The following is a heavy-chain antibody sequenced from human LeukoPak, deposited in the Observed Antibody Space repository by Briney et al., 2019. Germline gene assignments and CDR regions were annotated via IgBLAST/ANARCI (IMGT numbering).Heavy chain of an antibody. V-gene: IGHV4-59*01. J-gene: IGHJ4*02. CDR1: GGSISGYY. D-gene: IGHD2-8*02. Sequence: PSETLSLTCTVSGGSISGYYWSWMRQHPGKELEYIGYIYYSGSTNYNPSFKSRVTISVDTSKNQFSLKLSSVTAADTAVYYCARDPPGTGAYLDYWGQGTLVTVS. CDR2: IYYSGST. CDR3: ARDPPGTGAYLDY.